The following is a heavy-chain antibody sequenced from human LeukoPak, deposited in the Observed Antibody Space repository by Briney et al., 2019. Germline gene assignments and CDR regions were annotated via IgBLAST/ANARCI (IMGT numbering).Heavy chain of an antibody. CDR1: GYTFTDYY. CDR3: VRAGELDY. V-gene: IGHV1-2*02. Sequence: ASVKVSCMASGYTFTDYYMNWVRQAPARGLEWMGWINPKSGGTKYAQKFQGRVTMTRDTSITTAYMELTILSSDDTAVFYCVRAGELDYWGQGSLVTVPS. J-gene: IGHJ4*02. CDR2: INPKSGGT. D-gene: IGHD7-27*01.